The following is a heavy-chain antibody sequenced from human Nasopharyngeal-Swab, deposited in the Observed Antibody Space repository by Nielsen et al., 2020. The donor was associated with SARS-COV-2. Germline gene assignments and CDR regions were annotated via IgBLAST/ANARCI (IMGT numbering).Heavy chain of an antibody. J-gene: IGHJ4*02. D-gene: IGHD3-22*01. CDR1: GYSISSGYY. Sequence: GSLRLSCTVSGYSISSGYYWGWIRQPPGKGLEWIGSIYHSGSTYYNPSLKSRVTISVDTSKNQFSLKLSSVTAAGTAVYYCAKERSGFFDYWGQGTLVTVSS. CDR2: IYHSGST. CDR3: AKERSGFFDY. V-gene: IGHV4-38-2*02.